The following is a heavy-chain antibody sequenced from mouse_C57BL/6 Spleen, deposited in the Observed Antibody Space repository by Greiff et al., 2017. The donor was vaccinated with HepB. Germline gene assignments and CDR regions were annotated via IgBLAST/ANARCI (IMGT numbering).Heavy chain of an antibody. D-gene: IGHD1-1*01. V-gene: IGHV14-2*01. Sequence: EVQLQQSGAELVKPGASVKLSCTASGFNIKDYYMHWVKQRTEQGLEWIGRIDPEDGETKYAPNFQGQATITADTSSNTAYLQLSSLTSEDTAVYYCASPYYYGSSYWYFDVWGTGTTVTVSS. J-gene: IGHJ1*03. CDR1: GFNIKDYY. CDR3: ASPYYYGSSYWYFDV. CDR2: IDPEDGET.